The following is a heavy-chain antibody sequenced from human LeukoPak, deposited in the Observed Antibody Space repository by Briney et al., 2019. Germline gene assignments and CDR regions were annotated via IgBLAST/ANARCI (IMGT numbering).Heavy chain of an antibody. D-gene: IGHD6-6*01. Sequence: GGSLRLSCAASGFTFSSYAMSWVRQAPGKGLEWVSAISGSGGSTYYADSVKGRFTISRDNSKNTLYLQMNSLRAEDTAVYYCAKDGSSPCGYSSSHFDYWGQGTLVTVSP. J-gene: IGHJ4*02. CDR2: ISGSGGST. CDR3: AKDGSSPCGYSSSHFDY. V-gene: IGHV3-23*01. CDR1: GFTFSSYA.